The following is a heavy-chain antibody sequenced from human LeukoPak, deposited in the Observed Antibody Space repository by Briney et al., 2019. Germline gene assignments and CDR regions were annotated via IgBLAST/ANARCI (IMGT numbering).Heavy chain of an antibody. J-gene: IGHJ4*02. CDR3: ARGRGSSWYYFDS. CDR2: IYASGNT. Sequence: SETLSLTCTVSGGSIRSYHWGWIRQPAGKGLEWIGRIYASGNTNYNPSLKGRVTMTVDTSKNQFSLNLSSVTAADTAVYYCARGRGSSWYYFDSWGQGTLVTVSS. D-gene: IGHD6-13*01. V-gene: IGHV4-4*07. CDR1: GGSIRSYH.